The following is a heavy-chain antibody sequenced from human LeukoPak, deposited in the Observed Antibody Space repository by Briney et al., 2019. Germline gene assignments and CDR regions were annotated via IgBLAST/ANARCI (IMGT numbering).Heavy chain of an antibody. CDR2: MNPNSGDT. Sequence: ASVKVSCKASGYTFTTYEIDWVRQAPGQGLEWMGWMNPNSGDTAYAQKFQGRVTMTRDTSITTAYMELSSLVSEDTAVYYCARDGHYDSSGYYRPEVAFDIWGQGTMVTVSS. D-gene: IGHD3-22*01. CDR1: GYTFTTYE. J-gene: IGHJ3*02. CDR3: ARDGHYDSSGYYRPEVAFDI. V-gene: IGHV1-8*01.